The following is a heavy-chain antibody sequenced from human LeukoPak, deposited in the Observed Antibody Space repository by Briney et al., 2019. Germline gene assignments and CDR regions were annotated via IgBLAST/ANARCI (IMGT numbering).Heavy chain of an antibody. CDR3: ARDLFFDWLIDY. D-gene: IGHD3-9*01. CDR2: ISGSGGST. CDR1: GFTFSSYA. Sequence: GGSLRLSCAASGFTFSSYAMSWVRQAPGKGLEWVSAISGSGGSTYYADSVKGRFTISRDNSKNTLYLQMNSLRAEDTAVYYCARDLFFDWLIDYWGQGTLVTVSS. J-gene: IGHJ4*02. V-gene: IGHV3-23*01.